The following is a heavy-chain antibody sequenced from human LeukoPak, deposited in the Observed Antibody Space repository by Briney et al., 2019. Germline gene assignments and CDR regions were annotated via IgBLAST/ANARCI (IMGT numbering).Heavy chain of an antibody. V-gene: IGHV1-18*01. J-gene: IGHJ6*02. Sequence: ASVKVSCKASGYSFTSYGISWVRQPHGPGLGWMGWISAYNGNTNYEQKLQGRVTMTTDTSTNTAYMVQRSLRTDDNAVDYYARDGKVTTLLGCMDVWGQGTTVTVSS. D-gene: IGHD4-17*01. CDR2: ISAYNGNT. CDR1: GYSFTSYG. CDR3: ARDGKVTTLLGCMDV.